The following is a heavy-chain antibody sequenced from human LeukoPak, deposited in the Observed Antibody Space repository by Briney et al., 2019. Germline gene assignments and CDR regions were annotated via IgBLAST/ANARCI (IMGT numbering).Heavy chain of an antibody. CDR3: ARIGHDILGPRGMDA. J-gene: IGHJ6*02. Sequence: GGALRLSCAASGFTLSSYSMNWVRQAPGKGVEWVSYTSRRGSTIYYADSVKGQVTSSRDNAKNTLYVQMHSLRAEDTAVYYCARIGHDILGPRGMDACGQGTTVPVSS. CDR2: TSRRGSTI. CDR1: GFTLSSYS. V-gene: IGHV3-48*04. D-gene: IGHD1-1*01.